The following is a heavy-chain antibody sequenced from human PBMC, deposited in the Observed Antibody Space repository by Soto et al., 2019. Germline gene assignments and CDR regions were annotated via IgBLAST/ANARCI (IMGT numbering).Heavy chain of an antibody. V-gene: IGHV1-69*13. CDR2: IVPIFGTA. CDR1: GGTFSSYA. J-gene: IGHJ6*04. D-gene: IGHD6-6*01. CDR3: GVAARYYYYYGMDV. Sequence: SVKVSCKASGGTFSSYAISWVRQAPGQGLEWMGGIVPIFGTANYAQKFQGRVTITADESTSTAYMELSSLRSEDTAVYYCGVAARYYYYYGMDVWGKGTTVTVSS.